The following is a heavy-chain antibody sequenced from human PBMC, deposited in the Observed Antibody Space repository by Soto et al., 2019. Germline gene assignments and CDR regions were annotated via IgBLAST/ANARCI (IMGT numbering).Heavy chain of an antibody. J-gene: IGHJ6*02. Sequence: GASVKVSCKASGYTFTSYYMHWVRQAPGQGLEWMGIINPSGGSTSYAQKFQGRVTMTRDTSTSTVYMELSSLRSEDTAMYYCARDDMVVVAAKGYYYGMDVWGQGTTVTVSS. CDR3: ARDDMVVVAAKGYYYGMDV. D-gene: IGHD2-15*01. V-gene: IGHV1-46*01. CDR2: INPSGGST. CDR1: GYTFTSYY.